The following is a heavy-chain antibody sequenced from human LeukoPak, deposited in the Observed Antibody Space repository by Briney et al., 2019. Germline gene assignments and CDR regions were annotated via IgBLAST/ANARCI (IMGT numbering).Heavy chain of an antibody. J-gene: IGHJ4*02. CDR2: IHASGSS. CDR3: AKRDRSSWYPFDY. Sequence: SETLSLTCTVSGGSITSYSWSWIRQPAGKGLEWIGRIHASGSSNYHPSPKSRVTMSVDTTKSQFSLNLTSATAADTAVYYCAKRDRSSWYPFDYWGQGILVTVSS. CDR1: GGSITSYS. V-gene: IGHV4-4*07. D-gene: IGHD6-13*01.